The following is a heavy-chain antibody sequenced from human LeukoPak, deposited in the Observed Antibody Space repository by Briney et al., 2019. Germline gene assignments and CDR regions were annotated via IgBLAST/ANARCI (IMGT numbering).Heavy chain of an antibody. CDR1: GFTFSSYG. CDR3: AKDRSYGFDY. CDR2: ISYDGSNK. J-gene: IGHJ4*02. V-gene: IGHV3-30*18. Sequence: GGSLRLSCAASGFTFSSYGMHWVRQAPGKGLEWVAVISYDGSNKYYADSVKGRFTISRDNSKNTLYLQMSSLRAEDTAVYYCAKDRSYGFDYWGQGTLVTVSS. D-gene: IGHD5-18*01.